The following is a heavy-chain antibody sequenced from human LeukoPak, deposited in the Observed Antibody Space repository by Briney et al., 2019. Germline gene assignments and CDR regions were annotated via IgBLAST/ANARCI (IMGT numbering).Heavy chain of an antibody. CDR1: GYTFTSYA. Sequence: ASVKVSCKASGYTFTSYAMHWVRQAPGQRLEWMGWINAGNGNTKYSQKFQGRVTITRDTSASTAYMELSSLRSEDTAVYYCARHPYNGYRVYYFDYWGRGTLVTVSS. CDR3: ARHPYNGYRVYYFDY. V-gene: IGHV1-3*01. CDR2: INAGNGNT. J-gene: IGHJ4*02. D-gene: IGHD2-8*01.